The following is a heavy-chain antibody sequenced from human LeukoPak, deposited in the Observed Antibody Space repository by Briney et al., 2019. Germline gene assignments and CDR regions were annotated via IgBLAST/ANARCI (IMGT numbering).Heavy chain of an antibody. CDR1: GGSISSDY. CDR3: ARQQYASGNSYYLDY. Sequence: SETLSLTCTVSGGSISSDYWSWIRQPPGKGLEWIGCIYYSGSTNYNPSLKSRVTISVDTSKNQFSLKLTSVTAADTAVYYCARQQYASGNSYYLDYWGQGTLVTVSS. D-gene: IGHD3-10*01. V-gene: IGHV4-59*08. CDR2: IYYSGST. J-gene: IGHJ4*02.